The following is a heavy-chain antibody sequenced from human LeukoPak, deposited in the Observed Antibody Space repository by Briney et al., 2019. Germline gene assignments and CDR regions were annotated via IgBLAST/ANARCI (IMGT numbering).Heavy chain of an antibody. V-gene: IGHV3-21*04. CDR3: AKASRLYYGMDV. D-gene: IGHD6-19*01. J-gene: IGHJ6*02. CDR2: ISSSSSYI. Sequence: KAGGSLRLSCAASGFTFSSYSMNWVRQAPGKGLEWVSSISSSSSYIYYADSVKGRFTISRDNAKNSLYLQMNSLRAEDTALYYCAKASRLYYGMDVWGQGTTVTVSS. CDR1: GFTFSSYS.